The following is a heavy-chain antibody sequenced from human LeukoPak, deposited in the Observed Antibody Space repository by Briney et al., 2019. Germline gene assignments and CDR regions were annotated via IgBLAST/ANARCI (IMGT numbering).Heavy chain of an antibody. J-gene: IGHJ5*02. Sequence: GASVKVSCKASGYTFTSYGISWVRQAPGQGLEWMGWISAYNGNTNYAQKLQGRVIMTTDTSTSTAYMELRSLRSDDTAVYYCARDYCSSTSCSFLSWFDPWGQGTLVTVSS. V-gene: IGHV1-18*01. CDR1: GYTFTSYG. D-gene: IGHD2-2*01. CDR3: ARDYCSSTSCSFLSWFDP. CDR2: ISAYNGNT.